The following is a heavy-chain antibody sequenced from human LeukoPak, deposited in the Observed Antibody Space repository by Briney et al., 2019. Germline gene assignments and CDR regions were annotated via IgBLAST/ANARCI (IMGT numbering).Heavy chain of an antibody. Sequence: PSVTLSLTCAVYGGSFSGYYWSWIRQPPGKGLEWVGEINHSGSTNYNPSLKSRVTISVDTSKNQFSLKLSSVTAADTAVYYCARGPPIVVVPAAMRESDYWGQGTLVTVSS. CDR3: ARGPPIVVVPAAMRESDY. D-gene: IGHD2-2*01. CDR1: GGSFSGYY. J-gene: IGHJ4*02. V-gene: IGHV4-34*01. CDR2: INHSGST.